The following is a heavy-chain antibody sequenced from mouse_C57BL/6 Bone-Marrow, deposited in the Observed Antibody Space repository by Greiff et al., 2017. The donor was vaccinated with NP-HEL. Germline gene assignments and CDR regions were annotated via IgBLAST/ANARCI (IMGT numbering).Heavy chain of an antibody. CDR1: GYSITSDY. CDR2: ISYSGST. V-gene: IGHV3-8*01. Sequence: EVKLVESGPGLAKPSQTLSLTCSVTGYSITSDYWNWIRKFPGNKLEYMGYISYSGSTYYNPSLKSRISITRDTSKNQYYLQLNSVTTEDTATYYCARSPLWLRRNYYAMGYWGQGTSVTVSS. D-gene: IGHD2-2*01. J-gene: IGHJ4*01. CDR3: ARSPLWLRRNYYAMGY.